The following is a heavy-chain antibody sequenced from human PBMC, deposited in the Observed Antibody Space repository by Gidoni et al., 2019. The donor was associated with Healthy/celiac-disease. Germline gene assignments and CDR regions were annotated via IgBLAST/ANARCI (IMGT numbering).Heavy chain of an antibody. V-gene: IGHV4-39*01. Sequence: QLQLQESGPGLVKPSETQSLTCTVSGGSISISSHYWGGIRQPPGKGLEWIGSNYYSGSTYYNPSLKSRVTISVEKYKNQFSLKLSSVTAADTAVYYCARPRPIIEAAGTSWFDPWGQGTLVTVSS. CDR2: NYYSGST. CDR3: ARPRPIIEAAGTSWFDP. D-gene: IGHD6-13*01. J-gene: IGHJ5*02. CDR1: GGSISISSHY.